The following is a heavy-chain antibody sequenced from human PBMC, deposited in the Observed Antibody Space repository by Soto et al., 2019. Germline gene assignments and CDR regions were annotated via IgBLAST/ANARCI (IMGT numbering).Heavy chain of an antibody. CDR1: GYTFTGYY. V-gene: IGHV1-2*02. Sequence: QVQLVQSGAEVKKPGASVKVSCKASGYTFTGYYIHWVRQAPGQGLEWMGWINSNSGGTKYAQKCQGRVTLTRDTSISTAYMELSRLKSDDTAVYYCARVPPLVAASDYWGQGTLVTVST. CDR3: ARVPPLVAASDY. CDR2: INSNSGGT. J-gene: IGHJ4*02. D-gene: IGHD2-15*01.